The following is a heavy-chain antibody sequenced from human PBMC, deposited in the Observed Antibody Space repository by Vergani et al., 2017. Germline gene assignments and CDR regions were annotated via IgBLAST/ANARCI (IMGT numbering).Heavy chain of an antibody. V-gene: IGHV1-69*01. Sequence: QVQLVQSGAEVKKPGSSVKVSCKASGGTFSSYAISWVRQAPGKGLEWIGGILPIFGTANYEQKFQGRVTITADESTTTAYMELSSLRSEDTAVYYCASVVSYYYYMDVWGKGTTVTVSS. CDR1: GGTFSSYA. J-gene: IGHJ6*03. CDR3: ASVVSYYYYMDV. CDR2: ILPIFGTA. D-gene: IGHD4-23*01.